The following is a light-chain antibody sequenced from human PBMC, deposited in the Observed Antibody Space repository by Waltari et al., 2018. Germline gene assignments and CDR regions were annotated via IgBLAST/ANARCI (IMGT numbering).Light chain of an antibody. CDR1: RTNIGNNY. CDR3: AAWDDSLSGRV. J-gene: IGLJ3*02. Sequence: QSVLTQPPSASGTPGQRVTISCSGSRTNIGNNYVSWYQHLPGTAPKLLIYRNNQRPSGVPDRFSGSKSGTSASLAISGLRSEDEADYYCAAWDDSLSGRVFGGGTKVTVL. V-gene: IGLV1-47*01. CDR2: RNN.